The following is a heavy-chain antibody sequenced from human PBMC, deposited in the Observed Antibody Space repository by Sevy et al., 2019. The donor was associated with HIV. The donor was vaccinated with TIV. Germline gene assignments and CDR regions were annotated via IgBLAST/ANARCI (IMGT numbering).Heavy chain of an antibody. V-gene: IGHV3-30-3*01. Sequence: GGSLRLSCAVSGFTFSYHAVHWVRQAPGKGLEWVAVISYYGTKKDYSDSLRGRFTISRDNSKNTLYLQMNSLRPEDTAVYYCTRDTPNYDSSGYFDHWGQGTLVTVSS. D-gene: IGHD3-22*01. CDR3: TRDTPNYDSSGYFDH. J-gene: IGHJ4*02. CDR1: GFTFSYHA. CDR2: ISYYGTKK.